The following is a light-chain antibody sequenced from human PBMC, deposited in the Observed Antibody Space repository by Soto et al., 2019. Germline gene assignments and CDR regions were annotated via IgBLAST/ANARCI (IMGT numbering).Light chain of an antibody. CDR1: TSDVGDYNY. Sequence: SALTQPASVSGSPGQSIAISCTGTTSDVGDYNYVSWYQQHPGKAPKLMIFDVSRRPSGVSDRFSGSKSGNTASLTISGLQAEDEADYYCSSYTTGSTLYVFGTGTKVTVL. J-gene: IGLJ1*01. CDR2: DVS. CDR3: SSYTTGSTLYV. V-gene: IGLV2-14*01.